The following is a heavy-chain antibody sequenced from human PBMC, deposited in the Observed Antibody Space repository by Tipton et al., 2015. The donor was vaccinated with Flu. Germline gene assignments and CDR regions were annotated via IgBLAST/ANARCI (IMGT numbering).Heavy chain of an antibody. CDR2: IRNKANSYTT. Sequence: GSLRLSCAASGFTFSDHYMDWVRQAPGKGLEWVGRIRNKANSYTTEYAASVKDRFTISRDDSKNSLYLQMNSLKIEDTAVYYCVRGSSRSHPSYYYGLDVWGQGTTVTVSS. D-gene: IGHD6-13*01. J-gene: IGHJ6*02. CDR3: VRGSSRSHPSYYYGLDV. CDR1: GFTFSDHY. V-gene: IGHV3-72*01.